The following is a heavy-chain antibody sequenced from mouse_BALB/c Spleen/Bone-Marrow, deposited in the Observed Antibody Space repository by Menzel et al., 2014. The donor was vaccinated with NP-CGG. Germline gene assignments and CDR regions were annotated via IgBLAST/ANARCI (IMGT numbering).Heavy chain of an antibody. CDR3: ARNSHYYGYYYAMDY. Sequence: VQLQQSGPGLVQPSQSLTITCTVSGFSLTSYGVHWVRQSPGKGLERLGVIWSGGSTDYNAAFISRLSISKDNSKSQVFFKMNSLQANDTAMYYCARNSHYYGYYYAMDYWGQGTSVTVSS. D-gene: IGHD1-2*01. J-gene: IGHJ4*01. CDR2: IWSGGST. V-gene: IGHV2-2*02. CDR1: GFSLTSYG.